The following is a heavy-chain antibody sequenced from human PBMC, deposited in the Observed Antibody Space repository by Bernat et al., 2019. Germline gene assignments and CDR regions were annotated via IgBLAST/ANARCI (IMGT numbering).Heavy chain of an antibody. CDR1: GFTFSSYG. V-gene: IGHV3-30*18. Sequence: QAQLVESGGGVVQPGRSLRLSCEASGFTFSSYGMHWVRQAPGKGLEWVAVISSDGSNKYYADSVKGRFTISRDNSKNTLYLQMNSLRPEDTAVYYCAKEGGAKWNGGMGYWGQGTLVTVSS. J-gene: IGHJ4*02. D-gene: IGHD1-1*01. CDR3: AKEGGAKWNGGMGY. CDR2: ISSDGSNK.